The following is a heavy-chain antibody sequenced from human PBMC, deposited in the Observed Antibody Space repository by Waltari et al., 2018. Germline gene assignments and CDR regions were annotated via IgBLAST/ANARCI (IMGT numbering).Heavy chain of an antibody. CDR2: VSPYDGNT. CDR1: GYTFTSYG. Sequence: QIRLVQSGDEIKEPGASVKVSCKASGYTFTSYGIRWLRRAPGQGLEWLGGVSPYDGNTNYAQKVQGRVGMTTDTSTTTAYMELRSLTSDDTAMYYCARGDDILTDYYKGLDYWGQGTLVTVSS. J-gene: IGHJ4*02. D-gene: IGHD3-9*01. V-gene: IGHV1-18*01. CDR3: ARGDDILTDYYKGLDY.